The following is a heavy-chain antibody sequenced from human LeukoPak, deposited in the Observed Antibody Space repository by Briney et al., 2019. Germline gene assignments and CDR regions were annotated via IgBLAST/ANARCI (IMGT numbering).Heavy chain of an antibody. J-gene: IGHJ4*02. D-gene: IGHD1-1*01. CDR1: GFTFSSYA. CDR3: ARQLGWTDDY. Sequence: GGSLRLSCAASGFTFSSYAMSWVRQAPGKGLEWVSAISGSGGSTYYADSVKGRFTISRDNAKNTLYLQMNSLTAEDTAVYYCARQLGWTDDYWGQGTLVTVSS. CDR2: ISGSGGST. V-gene: IGHV3-23*01.